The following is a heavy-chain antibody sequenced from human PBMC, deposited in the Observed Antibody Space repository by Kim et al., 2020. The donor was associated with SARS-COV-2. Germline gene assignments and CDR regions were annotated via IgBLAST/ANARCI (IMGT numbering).Heavy chain of an antibody. V-gene: IGHV3-23*03. CDR3: AKKWSLIIDY. CDR1: GFTFSSYA. D-gene: IGHD2-15*01. CDR2: IYSGGSST. J-gene: IGHJ4*02. Sequence: GGSLRLSCAASGFTFSSYAMSWVRQAPGKGLEWVSVIYSGGSSTYYADSVKGRFTISRDNSKNTLYLQMNSLRAEDTAVYYCAKKWSLIIDYWGQGTLVTVSS.